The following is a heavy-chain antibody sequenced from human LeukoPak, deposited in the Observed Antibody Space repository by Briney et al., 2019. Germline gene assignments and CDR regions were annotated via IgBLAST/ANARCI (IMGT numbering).Heavy chain of an antibody. J-gene: IGHJ4*02. V-gene: IGHV3-7*03. CDR2: IKQDGSEK. CDR3: AVGYSSTWYHFEY. CDR1: GFSFSSYW. Sequence: PGGSLRFSCAASGFSFSSYWMSWVRQAPGKGLEWVANIKQDGSEKYYVDSVKGRFTISRDNAKNSLYLQMNSLRAEDTAVYYCAVGYSSTWYHFEYWGQGTLVTVSS. D-gene: IGHD6-13*01.